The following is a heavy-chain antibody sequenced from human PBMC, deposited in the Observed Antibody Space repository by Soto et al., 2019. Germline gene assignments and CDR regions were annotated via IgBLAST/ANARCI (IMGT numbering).Heavy chain of an antibody. D-gene: IGHD4-17*01. CDR3: ARGGGVTTSLYWYFDL. J-gene: IGHJ2*01. CDR2: IYYSGST. V-gene: IGHV4-31*03. CDR1: GVSISSGGYY. Sequence: SETLSLTCTVSGVSISSGGYYWSWIRQHPGKGLEWIGYIYYSGSTYYNPSLKSRVTISVDTSKNQFSLKLSSVTAADTAVYYCARGGGVTTSLYWYFDLWGRGTLVTVSS.